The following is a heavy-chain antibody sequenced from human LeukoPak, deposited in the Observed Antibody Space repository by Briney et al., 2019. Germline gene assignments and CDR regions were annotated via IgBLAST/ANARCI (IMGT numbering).Heavy chain of an antibody. D-gene: IGHD5-18*01. V-gene: IGHV5-51*01. CDR3: VRQISVPGTSQLRTFDA. Sequence: PGGSLKISCKGSGYSFTSYWIGWVRQMPGKGLEWMGIIYPVDSDTRYSPSFQGQVTISADKSISTAYLQWSSLKDSDTAMYYCVRQISVPGTSQLRTFDAWGQGTQVSVSS. CDR1: GYSFTSYW. J-gene: IGHJ4*02. CDR2: IYPVDSDT.